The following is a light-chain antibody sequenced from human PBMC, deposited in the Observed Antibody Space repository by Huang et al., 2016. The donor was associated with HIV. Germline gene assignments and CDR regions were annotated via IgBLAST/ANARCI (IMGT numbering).Light chain of an antibody. V-gene: IGKV1-39*01. J-gene: IGKJ3*01. CDR3: QQSYGIPIT. CDR1: LDISTY. Sequence: DIQMTQSPSSLSASVGDRVSITCRASLDISTYLTWYRHKPGKAPYLVAYAASILQSGVPSRVSASGSGTDFTLTITSVQPEDFATYYCQQSYGIPITFGPGTTV. CDR2: AAS.